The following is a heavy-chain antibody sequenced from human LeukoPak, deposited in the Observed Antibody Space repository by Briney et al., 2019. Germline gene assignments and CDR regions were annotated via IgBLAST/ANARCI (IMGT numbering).Heavy chain of an antibody. Sequence: PGGSLRLSCAASGFTTSDYWMHWARQAPGKGLVWVSGTNNDGSDTYYADSVKGRFTISRDNAKNTLDLQMNSLRVEGTAVYYCGPLDYGDWGQGTLVTVSS. D-gene: IGHD4-17*01. V-gene: IGHV3-74*01. CDR1: GFTTSDYW. CDR2: TNNDGSDT. CDR3: GPLDYGD. J-gene: IGHJ4*02.